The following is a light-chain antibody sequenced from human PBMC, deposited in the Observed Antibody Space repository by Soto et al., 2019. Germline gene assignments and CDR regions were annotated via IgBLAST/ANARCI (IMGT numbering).Light chain of an antibody. CDR1: QSISDW. CDR2: KAS. Sequence: DIQMTQSPSTLSGSVGDRVTITCRASQSISDWLAWYKQKPGKAPKLLIYKASSLESGVPSRFSGSASGTEFPLTISSMPPDDFATYYCQQYLDYSTFGHGTKVDI. V-gene: IGKV1-5*03. J-gene: IGKJ1*01. CDR3: QQYLDYST.